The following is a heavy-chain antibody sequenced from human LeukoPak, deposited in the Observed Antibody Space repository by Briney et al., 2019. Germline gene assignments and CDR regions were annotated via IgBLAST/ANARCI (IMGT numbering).Heavy chain of an antibody. CDR3: AREVWGPEY. D-gene: IGHD1-14*01. J-gene: IGHJ4*02. Sequence: PSETLSLTCTVSGGSISSSSYYWGWIRQPPGKGLEWIGYVYYSGSTNYNPSLRSRLTISIDTSKNQFSLKLSSVTAADTAVYYCAREVWGPEYWGQGTLVTVSS. V-gene: IGHV4-61*05. CDR1: GGSISSSSYY. CDR2: VYYSGST.